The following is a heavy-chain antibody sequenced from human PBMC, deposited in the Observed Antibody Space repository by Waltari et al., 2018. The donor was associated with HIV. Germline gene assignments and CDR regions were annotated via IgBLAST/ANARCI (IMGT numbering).Heavy chain of an antibody. V-gene: IGHV1-8*01. J-gene: IGHJ6*02. CDR2: MNPNSGKT. CDR1: GYTFTRSD. CDR3: ARSYDYGGNPIYYGMDV. Sequence: QVQLVQSGAEVKKPGASVKVSCKASGYTFTRSDINWGRQATGQGLEWMGWMNPNSGKTGYAQKFQGRVTMTRNTTISTAYMELSSLRSEDTAVYYCARSYDYGGNPIYYGMDVWGQGTTVTVSS. D-gene: IGHD4-17*01.